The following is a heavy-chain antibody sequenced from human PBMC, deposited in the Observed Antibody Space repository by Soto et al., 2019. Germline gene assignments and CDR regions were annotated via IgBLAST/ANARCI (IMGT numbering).Heavy chain of an antibody. J-gene: IGHJ5*02. D-gene: IGHD4-17*01. CDR2: IYYSGST. V-gene: IGHV4-39*01. CDR3: ARRGDYGPTAVDP. Sequence: SETLSLTCTVSGGSISSSSYYWGWIRQPPGKGLEWIGSIYYSGSTYYNPSLKSRVTISVDTSKNQFSLKLSSVTAADTAVYYCARRGDYGPTAVDPWGQGTLVT. CDR1: GGSISSSSYY.